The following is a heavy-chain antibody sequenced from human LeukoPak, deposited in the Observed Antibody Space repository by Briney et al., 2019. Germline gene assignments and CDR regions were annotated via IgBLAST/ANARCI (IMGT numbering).Heavy chain of an antibody. J-gene: IGHJ4*02. D-gene: IGHD3-16*01. CDR2: LSSSSTYI. V-gene: IGHV3-21*01. CDR3: ARDFMGVSTA. CDR1: GFTFSTYS. Sequence: PGGSLRLSCAASGFTFSTYSMNWVRQAPGKGLEWVSSLSSSSTYIYYADSVKGRFTISRDNAKNSLFLQMNSLGAEDTAVYFCARDFMGVSTAWGQGTLVTVSS.